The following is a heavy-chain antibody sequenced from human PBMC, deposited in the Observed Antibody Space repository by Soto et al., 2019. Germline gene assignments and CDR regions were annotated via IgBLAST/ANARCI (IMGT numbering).Heavy chain of an antibody. CDR2: IYYSVIT. D-gene: IGHD3-10*01. CDR3: AREDYYGSGSFDP. J-gene: IGHJ5*02. CDR1: CGSISSYY. V-gene: IGHV4-59*01. Sequence: PSETLSLTCIVSCGSISSYYWSWIRQPPGNGLDCIGYIYYSVITNXXPSLKSRXXISVDTSKNPXSLKLXSVTAAYTASXYCAREDYYGSGSFDPWRQGTLVTVSS.